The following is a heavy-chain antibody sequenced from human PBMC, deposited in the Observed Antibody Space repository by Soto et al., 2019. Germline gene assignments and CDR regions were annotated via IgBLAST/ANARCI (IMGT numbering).Heavy chain of an antibody. CDR2: IFSNDEK. CDR1: GFSLSNARMG. Sequence: QVTLKESGPVLVKPTETLTLTCTVSGFSLSNARMGVSWIRQPPGKALEWLAHIFSNDEKSYSTSLKSRLTISKDTSKSQVVLTMTNMDPVDTATYYCARMWIAYCGGDWYTLDAFDIWGQGTMVTVSS. V-gene: IGHV2-26*01. J-gene: IGHJ3*02. D-gene: IGHD2-21*02. CDR3: ARMWIAYCGGDWYTLDAFDI.